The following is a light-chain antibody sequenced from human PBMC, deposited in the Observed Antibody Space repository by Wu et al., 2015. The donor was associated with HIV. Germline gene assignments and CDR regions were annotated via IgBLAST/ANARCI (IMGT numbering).Light chain of an antibody. CDR3: QQYASSIT. J-gene: IGKJ5*01. Sequence: EIVLTQSPGTLSLSPGERATLSCRASQSVRVNYLAWYQQKPGQAPRVHIYGASSRATGIPDRFSGRGSGTDFTLTISRLEPEDFAVYYCQQYASSITFGQGTRLEIK. V-gene: IGKV3-20*01. CDR1: QSVRVNY. CDR2: GAS.